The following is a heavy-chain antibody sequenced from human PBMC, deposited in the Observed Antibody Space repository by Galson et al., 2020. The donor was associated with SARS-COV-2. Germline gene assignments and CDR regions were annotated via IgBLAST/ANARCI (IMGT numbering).Heavy chain of an antibody. V-gene: IGHV3-21*01. CDR1: GFTFSSYS. D-gene: IGHD2-2*01. CDR3: ARGPASSSSYFDY. Sequence: GGSLRLSCAASGFTFSSYSMNWVRQAPGKGLEWVSSISSSSSYIYYADSVKGRFTISRDNAKNSLYLQMNSLRAEDTAVYYCARGPASSSSYFDYWGQGTLVTVSS. J-gene: IGHJ4*02. CDR2: ISSSSSYI.